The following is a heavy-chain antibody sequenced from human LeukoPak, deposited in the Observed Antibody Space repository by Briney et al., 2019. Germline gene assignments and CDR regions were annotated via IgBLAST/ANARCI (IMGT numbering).Heavy chain of an antibody. V-gene: IGHV5-51*01. CDR1: GYSFTTYW. CDR2: IFPGDSDT. J-gene: IGHJ4*02. CDR3: ARVEELGSTYFDS. Sequence: GESLQISCKGSGYSFTTYWIAWVRQMPGKGLEWMGIIFPGDSDTRYSPSFQGQVTISAGKSISTAYLQWSSLEASDTAMYYCARVEELGSTYFDSWGQGTLVTVSS. D-gene: IGHD7-27*01.